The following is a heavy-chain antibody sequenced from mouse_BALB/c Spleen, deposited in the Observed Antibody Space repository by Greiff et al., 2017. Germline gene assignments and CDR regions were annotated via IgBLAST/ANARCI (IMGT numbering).Heavy chain of an antibody. V-gene: IGHV5-9-4*01. D-gene: IGHD6-1*01. J-gene: IGHJ4*01. CDR1: GFTFSSYA. Sequence: EVQRVESGGGLVKPGGSLKLSCAASGFTFSSYAMSWVRQSPEKRLEWVAEISSGGSYTYYPDTVTGRFTISRDNAKNTLYLEMSSLRSEDTAMYYCARIAHYAMDYWGQGTSVTVSS. CDR2: ISSGGSYT. CDR3: ARIAHYAMDY.